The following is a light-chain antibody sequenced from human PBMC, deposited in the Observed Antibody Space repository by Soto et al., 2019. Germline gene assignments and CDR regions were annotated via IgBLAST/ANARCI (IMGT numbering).Light chain of an antibody. J-gene: IGKJ3*01. Sequence: DIQMNQSPSSLSASVGDRVTITCQASQDISNYLNWYQQKPGKAPKLLIYDASNLEIGVPSRFSGSGSGTDFTFTISSLQPEYIATYYCKQYDNLPITFGPGTKVDIK. V-gene: IGKV1-33*01. CDR2: DAS. CDR3: KQYDNLPIT. CDR1: QDISNY.